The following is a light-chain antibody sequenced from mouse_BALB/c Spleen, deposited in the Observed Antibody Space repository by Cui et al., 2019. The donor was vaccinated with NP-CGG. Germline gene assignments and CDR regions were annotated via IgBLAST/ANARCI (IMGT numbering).Light chain of an antibody. CDR1: TGLVATINY. J-gene: IGLJ1*01. V-gene: IGLV1*01. CDR3: ALWYSNHWV. Sequence: AVVTQASAPTTSPDEILTLTCLPSTGLVATINYAKSVQEKPNHLFTGIIGGTNNRAPGVPARFSGSLIGDKAALTITGAQIEDEAIYFCALWYSNHWVFGGGTKLTVL. CDR2: GTN.